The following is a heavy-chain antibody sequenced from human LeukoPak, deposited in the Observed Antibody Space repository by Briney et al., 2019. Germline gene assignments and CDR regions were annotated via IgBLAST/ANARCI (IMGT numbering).Heavy chain of an antibody. D-gene: IGHD2-2*03. CDR1: GFTFSSYG. J-gene: IGHJ4*02. CDR3: AKDFSMDSGLFDY. CDR2: IRYDGSNK. Sequence: LPGGSLRLSCAASGFTFSSYGMHWVRQAPGKGLEWVSFIRYDGSNKYYADSVKGRFTISRDNSKNTLYLQMNSLRAEDTAVYYCAKDFSMDSGLFDYWGQGTLVTVSS. V-gene: IGHV3-30*02.